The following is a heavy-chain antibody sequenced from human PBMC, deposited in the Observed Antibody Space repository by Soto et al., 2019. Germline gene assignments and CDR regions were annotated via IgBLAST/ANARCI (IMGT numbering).Heavy chain of an antibody. Sequence: KQSQTLSLTCAISGDSVSSNSAAWNWIRQSPSRGLEWLGRTYYRSKWYNDYAVSVKSRITINPDTSKNQFSLQLNSVTPEDTAVYYCARVRIAVAYYYYYMDVWGKGTTVTVSS. D-gene: IGHD6-19*01. CDR2: TYYRSKWYN. V-gene: IGHV6-1*01. CDR3: ARVRIAVAYYYYYMDV. CDR1: GDSVSSNSAA. J-gene: IGHJ6*03.